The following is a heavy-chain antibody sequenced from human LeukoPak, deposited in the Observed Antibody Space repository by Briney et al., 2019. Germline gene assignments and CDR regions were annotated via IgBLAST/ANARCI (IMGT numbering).Heavy chain of an antibody. CDR3: ARVACSSTSCYADY. V-gene: IGHV4-39*07. J-gene: IGHJ4*02. CDR2: IYYSGST. CDR1: GGSISSSSYY. Sequence: SETLSLTCTVSGGSISSSSYYWGWIRQPPGKGLEWIGSIYYSGSTYYNPSLKSRVTMSVDTSKNQFSLKLSSVTAADAAVYYCARVACSSTSCYADYWGQGTLVTVSS. D-gene: IGHD2-2*01.